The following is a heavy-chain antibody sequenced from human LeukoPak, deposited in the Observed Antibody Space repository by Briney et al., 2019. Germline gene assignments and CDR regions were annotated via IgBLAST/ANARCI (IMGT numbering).Heavy chain of an antibody. CDR3: ARGALGYGADLFDI. V-gene: IGHV1-2*02. CDR1: GYTFTDYY. D-gene: IGHD4-17*01. Sequence: GASVKVSCKTSGYTFTDYYFHWVRQAPGQGLEWMGWINPNTGGRGYAQKFQGRVTMTRDTSISAAYMELSSLRSDGTAVYYCARGALGYGADLFDIWGQGTMVTVSS. J-gene: IGHJ3*02. CDR2: INPNTGGR.